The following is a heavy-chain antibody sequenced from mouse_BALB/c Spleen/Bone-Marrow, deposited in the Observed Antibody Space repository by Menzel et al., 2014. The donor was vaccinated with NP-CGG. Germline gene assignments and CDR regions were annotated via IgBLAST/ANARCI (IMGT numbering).Heavy chain of an antibody. D-gene: IGHD1-2*01. CDR3: ARPGYYGYQDV. CDR1: GFDFSRYW. CDR2: INPDSSTI. J-gene: IGHJ1*01. Sequence: EVKVIESGGGLVQPGGSLKLSCAASGFDFSRYWMTWVRQAPGKGLEWIGEINPDSSTINYTPSLKDEFIISRDNAKNXLYLQMSKVRSEDTALYYCARPGYYGYQDVWGAGTTVTVSS. V-gene: IGHV4-1*02.